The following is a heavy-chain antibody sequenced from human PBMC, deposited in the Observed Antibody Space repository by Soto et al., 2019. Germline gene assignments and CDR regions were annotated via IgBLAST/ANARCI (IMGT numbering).Heavy chain of an antibody. CDR1: GGYISSSNW. D-gene: IGHD3-10*01. J-gene: IGHJ4*02. V-gene: IGHV4-4*02. CDR2: IYHRGRT. Sequence: SDTLSLTCAVSGGYISSSNWWTWVRHPPGKWLEWNGGIYHRGRTNYNPTLKGRVTISVDKSKAEFSLQLSSVAAAETAVYYCAAYREGSGSYYSDYWGQGTMVSVS. CDR3: AAYREGSGSYYSDY.